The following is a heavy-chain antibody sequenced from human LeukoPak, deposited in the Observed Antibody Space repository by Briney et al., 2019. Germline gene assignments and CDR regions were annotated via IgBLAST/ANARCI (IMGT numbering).Heavy chain of an antibody. CDR2: IWYDGSNK. CDR1: GFTFSSYG. V-gene: IGHV3-33*08. Sequence: PGRSLRLSCAASGFTFSSYGIHWVRQAPGKGLEWVALIWYDGSNKYYADSVKGRFTISRDNSKNTLYLQMNSLRAEDAAVYYCARGRYSRSSEVLDYWGQGTLVTVSS. J-gene: IGHJ4*02. CDR3: ARGRYSRSSEVLDY. D-gene: IGHD6-6*01.